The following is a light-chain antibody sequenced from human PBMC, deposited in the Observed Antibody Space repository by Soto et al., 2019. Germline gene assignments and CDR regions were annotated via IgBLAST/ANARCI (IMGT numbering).Light chain of an antibody. Sequence: EIVMPQSPASLSVSPGERATLSCRASQSVSTNLAWYQQKVGQAPRLLIYGAFTRATGIPARFSGGGSGTEFTLTIDSRQSEDFAVYYCQQYNDWLELTFGGGTKVEIK. CDR2: GAF. CDR1: QSVSTN. J-gene: IGKJ4*01. CDR3: QQYNDWLELT. V-gene: IGKV3-15*01.